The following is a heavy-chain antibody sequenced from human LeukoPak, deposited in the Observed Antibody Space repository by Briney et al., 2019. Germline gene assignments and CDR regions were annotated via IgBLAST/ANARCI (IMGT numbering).Heavy chain of an antibody. Sequence: GGSLRLSCAVSGFTLSSYSIYWVRQAPGKGLEWVSGIRGSGDITYYADSVKGRFTISRDNSENTLHLQMNSLTVGDTAVYYCAKGRVFESILDCWGQGVLVTVSS. V-gene: IGHV3-23*01. CDR3: AKGRVFESILDC. D-gene: IGHD6-6*01. CDR2: IRGSGDIT. CDR1: GFTLSSYS. J-gene: IGHJ4*02.